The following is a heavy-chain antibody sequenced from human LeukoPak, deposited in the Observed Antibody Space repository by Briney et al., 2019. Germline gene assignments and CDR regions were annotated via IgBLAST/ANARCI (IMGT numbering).Heavy chain of an antibody. CDR3: TRGGRYTSYYWQY. D-gene: IGHD1-26*01. J-gene: IGHJ4*02. CDR2: IKKDGSEK. V-gene: IGHV3-7*01. CDR1: ELIFSDFC. Sequence: PGGSLRLSCVASELIFSDFCMTWVRHSRGKGLEWVATIKKDGSEKYYVDSVKDRFTISRDNAENTLYLHVTSLRAEDTAVYYCTRGGRYTSYYWQYWGPGTQVTVSS.